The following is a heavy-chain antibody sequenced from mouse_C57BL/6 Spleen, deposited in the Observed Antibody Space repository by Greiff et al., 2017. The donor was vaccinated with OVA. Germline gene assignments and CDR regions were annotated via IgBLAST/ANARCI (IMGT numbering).Heavy chain of an antibody. CDR2: IHPNSGST. J-gene: IGHJ3*01. V-gene: IGHV1-64*01. CDR1: GYTFTSYW. Sequence: QVQLQQPGAELVKPGASVKLSCKASGYTFTSYWMHWVKQRPGQGLEWIGMIHPNSGSTNYNEKFKSKATLTVDKSSSTAYMQLSSLTSEDSAVYYCARERGYSNFLAYWGQGTLVTVSA. CDR3: ARERGYSNFLAY. D-gene: IGHD2-5*01.